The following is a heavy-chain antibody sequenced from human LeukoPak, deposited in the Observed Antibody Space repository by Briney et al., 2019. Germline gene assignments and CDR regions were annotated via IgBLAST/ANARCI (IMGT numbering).Heavy chain of an antibody. CDR2: IYSSGST. J-gene: IGHJ4*02. Sequence: PSETLSLTCTVSGGSISSGGYYWSWIRQHPGKGLEWIGYIYSSGSTYYNPSLKSRVTISVDTSKNQFSLKLSSVTAADTAVYYCARVRGRLYSSSWYGGNFDYWGQGTLVTVSS. D-gene: IGHD6-13*01. CDR1: GGSISSGGYY. CDR3: ARVRGRLYSSSWYGGNFDY. V-gene: IGHV4-31*03.